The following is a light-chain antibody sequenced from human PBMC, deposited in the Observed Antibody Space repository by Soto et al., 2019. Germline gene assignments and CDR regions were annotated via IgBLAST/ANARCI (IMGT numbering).Light chain of an antibody. J-gene: IGKJ1*01. Sequence: RATLSCRASQSVNSNLAWYQQKPGQAPRLLIYGASTRATGIPARFSGSGSGTEFTLTISRLEPEDFAVYYCQQYGSSLSTFGQGTKVDI. CDR2: GAS. CDR3: QQYGSSLST. CDR1: QSVNSN. V-gene: IGKV3-20*01.